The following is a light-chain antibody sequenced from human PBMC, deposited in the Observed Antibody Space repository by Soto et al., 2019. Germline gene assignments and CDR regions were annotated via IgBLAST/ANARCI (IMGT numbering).Light chain of an antibody. V-gene: IGKV3-20*01. J-gene: IGKJ1*01. CDR3: HQYNNWPQT. CDR1: QSVSSNY. CDR2: GAS. Sequence: EIVLTQSPGTLSLSPGERATLSCRASQSVSSNYLAWYQEKPGQAPRLLIYGASSRATGIPDRFSGSGSGTDFTLTISRLEPEDFAVYYCHQYNNWPQTFGQGTKVDIK.